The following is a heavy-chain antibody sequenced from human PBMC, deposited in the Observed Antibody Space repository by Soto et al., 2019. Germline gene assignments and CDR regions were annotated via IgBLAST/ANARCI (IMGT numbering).Heavy chain of an antibody. CDR2: ISYDGSNK. CDR1: GFTFSSYA. J-gene: IGHJ4*02. Sequence: QVQLVESGGGVVQPGRSLRLSCAASGFTFSSYAMHWVRQAPGKGLEWVAVISYDGSNKYYADSVKGRFTISRDNSKNTLYLQMNSLRAEDTAVYYCARGGYDFWSGSSYCDSWSQGTLVTVSS. V-gene: IGHV3-30-3*01. D-gene: IGHD3-3*01. CDR3: ARGGYDFWSGSSYCDS.